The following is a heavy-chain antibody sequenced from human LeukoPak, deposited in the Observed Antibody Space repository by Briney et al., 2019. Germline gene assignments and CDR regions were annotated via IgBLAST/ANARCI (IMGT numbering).Heavy chain of an antibody. CDR2: INPSGGST. J-gene: IGHJ4*02. D-gene: IGHD6-13*01. CDR3: AREGQQLASFDY. V-gene: IGHV1-46*01. Sequence: GASVKVSCKACGYTFTSYYMHCVRQVPGQGLEWMGIINPSGGSTSYAQKFQGRVTMTRDMSTSTVYMELSSLRSEDTAVYYCAREGQQLASFDYWGQGTLVTVSS. CDR1: GYTFTSYY.